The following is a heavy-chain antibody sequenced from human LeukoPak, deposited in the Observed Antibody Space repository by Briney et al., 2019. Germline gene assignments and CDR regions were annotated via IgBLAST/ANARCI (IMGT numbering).Heavy chain of an antibody. Sequence: QPGRSLRLSCAASGFTFSSYAMHWVRQAPGKGLEWVAVISYDGNNEYYADSVKGRFTISIDNSKNTLYLQMNSLRTEDTAVYYCARPFHKFFDYWGQGTLVTVSS. CDR3: ARPFHKFFDY. V-gene: IGHV3-30-3*01. J-gene: IGHJ4*02. D-gene: IGHD3-3*02. CDR2: ISYDGNNE. CDR1: GFTFSSYA.